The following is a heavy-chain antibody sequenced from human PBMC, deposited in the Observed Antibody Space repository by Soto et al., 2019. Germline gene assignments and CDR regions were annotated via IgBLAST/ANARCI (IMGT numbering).Heavy chain of an antibody. Sequence: GGSLRLSCAASGFTFDDYAMHWVRQARGKGLEWVSGISWNSGSIGYADSVKGRFTISRDNAKKSLYLQMNSLRAEDTALYYCAKDIGGSGSPDYYYYGMDVWGQGTTVTVSS. J-gene: IGHJ6*02. V-gene: IGHV3-9*01. CDR1: GFTFDDYA. CDR3: AKDIGGSGSPDYYYYGMDV. D-gene: IGHD3-10*01. CDR2: ISWNSGSI.